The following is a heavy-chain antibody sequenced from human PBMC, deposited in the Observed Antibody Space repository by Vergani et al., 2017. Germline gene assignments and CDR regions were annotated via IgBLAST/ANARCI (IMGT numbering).Heavy chain of an antibody. Sequence: QVHLQESGPGVVKPSDTLSLTCTVSGGSMSDFYWTWIRQPARRGLEWIGRIYPNGNGNYNESLRSRLTMSIDTSRSQFSLCLSSVTAADTAVYYCARGNCGVNCPKYNWLAPWGRGILVTVSS. CDR2: IYPNGNG. CDR3: ARGNCGVNCPKYNWLAP. V-gene: IGHV4-4*07. J-gene: IGHJ5*02. D-gene: IGHD2-21*01. CDR1: GGSMSDFY.